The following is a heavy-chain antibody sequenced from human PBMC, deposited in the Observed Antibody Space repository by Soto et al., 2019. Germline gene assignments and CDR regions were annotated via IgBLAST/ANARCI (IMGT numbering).Heavy chain of an antibody. V-gene: IGHV3-30-3*01. CDR3: ARSRHGSGSYTHFYYGLDV. D-gene: IGHD3-10*01. CDR2: ISFDGSTE. CDR1: GFTFISYA. J-gene: IGHJ6*02. Sequence: QVQLVESGGGVVQPGRSLRLSCAASGFTFISYAMHWVRQAPGKGLEGGAVISFDGSTEYYADPVKGRFTISRANSKNTVYLQMNSLRSEDTAVYYCARSRHGSGSYTHFYYGLDVWGQGTTVTVSS.